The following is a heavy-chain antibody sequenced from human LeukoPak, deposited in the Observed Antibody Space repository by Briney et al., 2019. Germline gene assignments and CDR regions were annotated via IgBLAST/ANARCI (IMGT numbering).Heavy chain of an antibody. V-gene: IGHV1-2*02. CDR1: GYTFTGYY. Sequence: ASVKVSCKASGYTFTGYYMHWVRQAPGQGLEWMGWINPNSGGTNYAQKFQGRVTMTRDTSINTAYVELSRLRSDDTAMYYCARDLSAVAARYLQHWGQGTLVSVSS. CDR2: INPNSGGT. D-gene: IGHD6-19*01. CDR3: ARDLSAVAARYLQH. J-gene: IGHJ1*01.